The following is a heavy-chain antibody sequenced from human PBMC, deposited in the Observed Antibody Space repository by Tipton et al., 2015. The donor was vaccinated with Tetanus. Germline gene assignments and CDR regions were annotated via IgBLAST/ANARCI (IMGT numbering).Heavy chain of an antibody. CDR2: ISSTSSYI. V-gene: IGHV3-21*01. CDR1: GFIFSSYS. CDR3: ASGSTLDY. Sequence: SLRLSCEVSGFIFSSYSMNWVRQAPGKGPEWVSSISSTSSYIYYADSLKGRFTISRDNAKNSLYLQMDSPRVEDTAVYYCASGSTLDYWGQGTLVTVSS. J-gene: IGHJ4*02.